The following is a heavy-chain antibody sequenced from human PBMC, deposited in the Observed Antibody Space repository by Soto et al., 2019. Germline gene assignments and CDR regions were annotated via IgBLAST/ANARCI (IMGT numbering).Heavy chain of an antibody. Sequence: QVQLVQSGAEVKKPGSSVKVSCKASGGTFSRYSITWVRQAPAHGLAWIGRIIPIFGIASYAQKFQGRVTLTADESTSAAYMELSSLRSDDMAVYYCAREDRDRETGLVPAAIDGMDVWGQGTTVTVSS. CDR3: AREDRDRETGLVPAAIDGMDV. V-gene: IGHV1-69*08. CDR1: GGTFSRYS. J-gene: IGHJ6*02. D-gene: IGHD2-2*01. CDR2: IIPIFGIA.